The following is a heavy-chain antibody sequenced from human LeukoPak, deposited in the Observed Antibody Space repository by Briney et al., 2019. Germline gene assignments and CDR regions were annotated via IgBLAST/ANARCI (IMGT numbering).Heavy chain of an antibody. V-gene: IGHV3-7*03. CDR1: GFTFGSYW. CDR3: ASAGGDSRSPLPFYY. Sequence: GGSLRLSCAASGFTFGSYWMSWLRQAPGKGLEWVANIKQDGSEKYYVDSVKGRFTISRDNAENSLSLQMNSLRAEDTAVYYCASAGGDSRSPLPFYYWGQGTLDTVSS. D-gene: IGHD6-6*01. J-gene: IGHJ4*02. CDR2: IKQDGSEK.